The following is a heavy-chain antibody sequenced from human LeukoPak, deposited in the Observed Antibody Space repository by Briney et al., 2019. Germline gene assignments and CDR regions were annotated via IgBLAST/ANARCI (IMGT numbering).Heavy chain of an antibody. CDR1: GFTFSSYS. Sequence: PGGSLRLSCAASGFTFSSYSMNWVRQAPGKGLEWVSSISSSSSYIYYADSVKGRFTISRDNAKNSLYLQMNSLRAEDTAVYYCANGGHTVTAAALDWGQGTLVTVSS. V-gene: IGHV3-21*01. D-gene: IGHD4-17*01. J-gene: IGHJ4*02. CDR2: ISSSSSYI. CDR3: ANGGHTVTAAALD.